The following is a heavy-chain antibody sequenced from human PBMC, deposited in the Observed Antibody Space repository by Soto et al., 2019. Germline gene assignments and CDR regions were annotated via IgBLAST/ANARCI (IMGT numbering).Heavy chain of an antibody. CDR2: ITSDSGKV. V-gene: IGHV3-9*01. Sequence: EVQLVESGGDFVQPGRSLRLSCAASGFPFHGYGMVWVRRVAGKGLEWVSGITSDSGKVGYADSVKGRFTISRDNARNSLYLQMNSLRAEDTAVYFCARDCSGGSCYPGMDVWGQGTTVTVSS. CDR1: GFPFHGYG. J-gene: IGHJ6*02. D-gene: IGHD2-15*01. CDR3: ARDCSGGSCYPGMDV.